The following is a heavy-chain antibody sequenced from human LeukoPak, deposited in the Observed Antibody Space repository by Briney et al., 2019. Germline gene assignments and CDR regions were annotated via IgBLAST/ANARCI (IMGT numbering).Heavy chain of an antibody. V-gene: IGHV3-73*01. D-gene: IGHD1-26*01. J-gene: IGHJ4*02. CDR3: TRSLPIVGAPYYFNY. Sequence: GGSLRLSYAASGFTFSGSAMHWVRQASGKGLEWVGRIRSKANSYATAYAASVKGRFTISRDDSKNTAYLQMNSLKTADTAVYYCTRSLPIVGAPYYFNYWGQGTLVTVSS. CDR1: GFTFSGSA. CDR2: IRSKANSYAT.